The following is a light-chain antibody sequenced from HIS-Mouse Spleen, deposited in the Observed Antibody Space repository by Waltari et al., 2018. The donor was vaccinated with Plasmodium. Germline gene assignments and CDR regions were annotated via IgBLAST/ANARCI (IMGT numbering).Light chain of an antibody. Sequence: SYELTQPPSVSVSPGQTARITCSGAALPKKYAYWYKQKSGQAPSLVIDDDSKRPPGSPEGFSGSSTGTMATLTISGAQVEDEADYYCYSTDSSGNHRVFGGGTKLTVL. CDR1: ALPKKY. J-gene: IGLJ3*02. CDR3: YSTDSSGNHRV. V-gene: IGLV3-10*01. CDR2: DDS.